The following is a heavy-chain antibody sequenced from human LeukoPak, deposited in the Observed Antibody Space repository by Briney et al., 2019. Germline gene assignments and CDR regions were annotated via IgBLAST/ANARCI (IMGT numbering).Heavy chain of an antibody. CDR1: GGTFNSYA. J-gene: IGHJ5*02. V-gene: IGHV1-69*06. CDR2: IIPIFGTT. CDR3: ARGYSSSYNWFDP. Sequence: GASVKVSCKASGGTFNSYAISWVRQAPGQGLEWMGGIIPIFGTTNYARKFRGRVTLTADKATRTAYMELSSLRSEDTAVYYCARGYSSSYNWFDPWGQGTLVTVSS. D-gene: IGHD6-13*01.